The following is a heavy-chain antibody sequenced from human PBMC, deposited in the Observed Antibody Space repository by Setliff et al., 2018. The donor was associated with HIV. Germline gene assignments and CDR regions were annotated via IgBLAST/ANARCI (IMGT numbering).Heavy chain of an antibody. CDR1: RSYISGSYY. V-gene: IGHV4-38-2*01. CDR3: ARGGASSKYFDS. J-gene: IGHJ4*02. D-gene: IGHD2-15*01. CDR2: IYPSGSIHPSGAT. Sequence: ETLSLTCAVSRSYISGSYYWAWIRQPPGKGLEWIGNIYPSGSIHPSGATNYNPSLKGRVTISLDTSNNQFSVKLTSVTPADTALYYCARGGASSKYFDSWGQGTLVTVSS.